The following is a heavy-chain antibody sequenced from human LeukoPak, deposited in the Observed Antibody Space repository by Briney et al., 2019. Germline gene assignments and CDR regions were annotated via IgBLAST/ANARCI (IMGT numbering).Heavy chain of an antibody. Sequence: PSETLSLTCTVSGGSINNYWSWIRQPPGKGLEWIGYIYYSGSADYNPSLKSRVTISLDTSKNQFSLKLSSVTAADTAVYYCARGVGVVAANHYYYYGMDVWGQGTTVTVSS. CDR1: GGSINNY. J-gene: IGHJ6*02. CDR2: IYYSGSA. CDR3: ARGVGVVAANHYYYYGMDV. V-gene: IGHV4-59*01. D-gene: IGHD2-15*01.